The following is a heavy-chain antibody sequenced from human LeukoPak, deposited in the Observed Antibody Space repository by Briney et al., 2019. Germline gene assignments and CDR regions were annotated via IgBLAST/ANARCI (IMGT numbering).Heavy chain of an antibody. D-gene: IGHD6-13*01. CDR1: GFTFGSYA. Sequence: GGSLRLSCAASGFTFGSYAMTWVRQAPGKGLEWVSAISGSGGSTYYADSVKGRFTISRDNSKNTLYLQMNSLRAEDTAAYYCARDGIAAAGAFDYWGQGTLVTVSS. CDR2: ISGSGGST. J-gene: IGHJ4*02. V-gene: IGHV3-23*01. CDR3: ARDGIAAAGAFDY.